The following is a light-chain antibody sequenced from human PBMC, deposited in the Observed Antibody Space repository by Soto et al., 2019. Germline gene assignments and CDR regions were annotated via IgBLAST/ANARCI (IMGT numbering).Light chain of an antibody. CDR1: SSDVGGYNY. CDR2: DVS. V-gene: IGLV2-11*01. Sequence: QSALPQPRSVSGSPGQSVTISCTGTSSDVGGYNYVSWYKQHPGKAPKLMIYDVSKRPSGVPDRFSGSKSGNTASLTISGLQAEDEADYYCCSYAGSYTYVFGTGTKVTVL. J-gene: IGLJ1*01. CDR3: CSYAGSYTYV.